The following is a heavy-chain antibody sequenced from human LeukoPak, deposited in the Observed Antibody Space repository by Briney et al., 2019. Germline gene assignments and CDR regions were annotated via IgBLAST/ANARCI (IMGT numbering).Heavy chain of an antibody. Sequence: SETLSLTCAVYGGSFSGYSWSWIRQPPGKGLEWIWEINHSGSTNYNPSLKSRVTISVDTSKNQFSLKLSSVTAADTAVYYCARFYGSGSFRGRIYYGMDVWGQGTTVTVSS. D-gene: IGHD3-10*01. V-gene: IGHV4-34*01. CDR1: GGSFSGYS. CDR2: INHSGST. CDR3: ARFYGSGSFRGRIYYGMDV. J-gene: IGHJ6*02.